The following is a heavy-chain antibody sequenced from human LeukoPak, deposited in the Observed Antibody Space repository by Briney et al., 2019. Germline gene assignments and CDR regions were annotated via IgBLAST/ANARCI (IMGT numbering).Heavy chain of an antibody. J-gene: IGHJ4*02. CDR2: IKTDGSLI. CDR3: AXDXNWEXY. D-gene: IGHD7-27*01. V-gene: IGHV3-7*01. CDR1: GFTFSSYW. Sequence: LRXXCVASGFTFSSYWMTWVRQAPGKGLEWVANIKTDGSLIYYVDSVKGRFTISRDNAKNSLFLEMTSLRVEDTAVYYCAXDXNWEXYWGQGTLVSVSS.